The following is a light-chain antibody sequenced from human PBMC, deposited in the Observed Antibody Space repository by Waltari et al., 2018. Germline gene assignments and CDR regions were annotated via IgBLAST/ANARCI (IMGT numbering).Light chain of an antibody. J-gene: IGKJ1*01. Sequence: EIVLTQSPGTLSLSPGESATLPCGASQCVSSSYLAGYQQKPGQATRLLIYGASSRATGIPDRFSGSGSGTDFTLTISRLEPEDFAVYYCQQYGSSTGWTFGQGTKVEIK. CDR3: QQYGSSTGWT. V-gene: IGKV3-20*01. CDR2: GAS. CDR1: QCVSSSY.